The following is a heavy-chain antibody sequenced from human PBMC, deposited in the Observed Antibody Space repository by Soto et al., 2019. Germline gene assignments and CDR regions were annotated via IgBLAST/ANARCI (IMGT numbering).Heavy chain of an antibody. V-gene: IGHV3-15*07. J-gene: IGHJ6*02. CDR1: GFTFSNAL. CDR3: TTDFSLGATTEYSYYGMAF. D-gene: IGHD1-26*01. Sequence: WGSLRLSCASSGFTFSNALMNLVRQAPGKGLEWVGRIKSKTDGGTTDYAAPVKGRFTISRDDSKNTLYLQMTSLKTEDTAVYYCTTDFSLGATTEYSYYGMAFWGQGPTVTV. CDR2: IKSKTDGGTT.